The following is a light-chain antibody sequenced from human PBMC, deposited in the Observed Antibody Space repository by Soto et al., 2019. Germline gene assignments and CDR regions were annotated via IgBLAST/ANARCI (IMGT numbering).Light chain of an antibody. CDR1: QSINSE. CDR2: GAS. J-gene: IGKJ2*01. Sequence: EIVMTQSPATLSLSPGERAALSCRASQSINSELAWYQQKPGQPPRLLIYGASTRATGVPVRFTGSESGSEFTLTISGLQYEDFAVYYCQQGHNWPLTFGQGTRLEI. CDR3: QQGHNWPLT. V-gene: IGKV3-15*01.